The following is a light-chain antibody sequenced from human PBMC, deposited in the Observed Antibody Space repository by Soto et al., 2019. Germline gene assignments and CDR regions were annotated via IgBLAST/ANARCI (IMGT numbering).Light chain of an antibody. V-gene: IGKV3D-15*01. CDR2: DVS. J-gene: IGKJ5*01. CDR3: QQYNNWPIP. Sequence: EIVGTPYPSTLSSSPAARVPLSCRASQSVSNSLAWYQQKPGQPPRLLIYDVSNRATGIPARFSGSGSGTEFTLTISSLQSEDVAVYYCQQYNNWPIPVGPGTRLEI. CDR1: QSVSNS.